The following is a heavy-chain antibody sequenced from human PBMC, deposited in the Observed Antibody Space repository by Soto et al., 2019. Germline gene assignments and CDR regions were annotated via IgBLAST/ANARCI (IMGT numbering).Heavy chain of an antibody. D-gene: IGHD2-8*01. J-gene: IGHJ4*02. Sequence: PGGSLRLSCAASGFTFSSYGMHWVRQAPGKGLEWVAVISYDGSNKYYADSVKGRFTISRDNSKNTVYLQMDSLRAEDTAVYYCTGPPNFDYWGQGTLVIVSS. CDR2: ISYDGSNK. CDR1: GFTFSSYG. V-gene: IGHV3-30*03. CDR3: TGPPNFDY.